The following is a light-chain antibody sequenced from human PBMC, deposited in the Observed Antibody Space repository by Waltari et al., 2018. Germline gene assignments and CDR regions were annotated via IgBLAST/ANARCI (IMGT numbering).Light chain of an antibody. J-gene: IGLJ2*01. Sequence: SSELTQDPAVSVALGQPVRITCQGDRLRTSFARWYQQRPGQAPILVINGKNNRPSGIPDRCSGSISGDTSSLTITGAQAEDEADYYCNSRDSSANVIFGGGTKLTVL. V-gene: IGLV3-19*01. CDR1: RLRTSF. CDR2: GKN. CDR3: NSRDSSANVI.